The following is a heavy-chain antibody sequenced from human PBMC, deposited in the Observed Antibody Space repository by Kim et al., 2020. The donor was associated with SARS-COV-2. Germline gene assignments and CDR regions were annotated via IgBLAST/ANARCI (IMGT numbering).Heavy chain of an antibody. Sequence: SETLSLTCSVSGGSISSSNTYSWGWIRQPPGKGLEWIGSIYYSGSAYYNPSLKSRVTISVDTSKNQFSLKLSSVTAADTAVYYCTRLGGSGRLVTGMDVWCQGTTVTVSS. CDR1: GGSISSSNTYS. J-gene: IGHJ6*02. D-gene: IGHD1-26*01. CDR2: IYYSGSA. V-gene: IGHV4-39*01. CDR3: TRLGGSGRLVTGMDV.